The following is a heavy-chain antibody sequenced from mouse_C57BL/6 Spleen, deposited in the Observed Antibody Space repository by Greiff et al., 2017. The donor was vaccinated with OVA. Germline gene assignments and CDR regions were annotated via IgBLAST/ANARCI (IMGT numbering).Heavy chain of an antibody. J-gene: IGHJ4*01. CDR3: AIRVYYDYEGDYAMDY. Sequence: VQLQQSGPELVKPGASVKISCKASGYTFTDYYMTWVKQSHGKSLEWIGDINPNNGGTSYNQKFKGKATLTLDKSSSTAYMELRSLTAEDSAVYYCAIRVYYDYEGDYAMDYWGQGTSVTVSA. V-gene: IGHV1-26*01. CDR2: INPNNGGT. CDR1: GYTFTDYY. D-gene: IGHD2-4*01.